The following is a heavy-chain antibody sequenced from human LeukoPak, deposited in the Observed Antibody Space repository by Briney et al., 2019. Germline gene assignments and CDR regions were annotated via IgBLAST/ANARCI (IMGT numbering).Heavy chain of an antibody. D-gene: IGHD3-3*01. Sequence: GGSLRLSCAASGSTFSSYWMSWVRQAPGKGLEWVANIKQDGSERNYVDSVKGRFTISRDNAKNSLSLQMNSLRAEDTAVYYCAREGVAYPFDYWGPGTLVTVSS. CDR3: AREGVAYPFDY. V-gene: IGHV3-7*01. CDR2: IKQDGSER. CDR1: GSTFSSYW. J-gene: IGHJ4*02.